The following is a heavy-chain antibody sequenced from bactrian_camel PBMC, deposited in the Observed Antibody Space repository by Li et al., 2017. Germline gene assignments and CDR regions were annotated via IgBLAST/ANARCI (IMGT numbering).Heavy chain of an antibody. V-gene: IGHV3S53*01. D-gene: IGHD3*01. CDR1: GWTYATYC. Sequence: HVQLVESGGGSVQVGGSLKLSCTSSGWTYATYCTGWFRQAPGKEREGIAVIDRNGVTTYADSVNGRFTISRDNSKGTLYLQMNNLKPEDSAIYYCAADELWMGYIARPPLECPAQYWGRGTQVTVS. CDR3: AADELWMGYIARPPLECPAQY. J-gene: IGHJ4*01. CDR2: IDRNGVT.